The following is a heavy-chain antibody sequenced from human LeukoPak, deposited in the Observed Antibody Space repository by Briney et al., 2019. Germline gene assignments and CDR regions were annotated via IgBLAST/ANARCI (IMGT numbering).Heavy chain of an antibody. CDR2: TYDRSKWYN. D-gene: IGHD3-22*01. J-gene: IGHJ6*02. V-gene: IGHV6-1*01. Sequence: QTLSLTCAISGYSFSSNSAAWNWIRQSPARGLEWLGRTYDRSKWYNDYAVSVKSRITINPDTSNNQFSLQLNSVTPEDTAVYYCARNYYDSSGYYYGYYYYGMDVWGQGTTVTVSS. CDR3: ARNYYDSSGYYYGYYYYGMDV. CDR1: GYSFSSNSAA.